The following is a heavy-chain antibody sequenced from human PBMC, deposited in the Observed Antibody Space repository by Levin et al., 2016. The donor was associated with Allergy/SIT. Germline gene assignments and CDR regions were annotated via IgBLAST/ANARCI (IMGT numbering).Heavy chain of an antibody. CDR2: IYYSGST. CDR1: GGSISSSSYY. D-gene: IGHD3-3*01. V-gene: IGHV4-39*01. CDR3: ARQKYYDFWSGSYYMDV. J-gene: IGHJ6*03. Sequence: SETLSLTCTVSGGSISSSSYYWGWIRQPPGKGLEWIGSIYYSGSTYYNPSLKSRVTISVDTSKNQFSLKLSSVTAADTAVYYCARQKYYDFWSGSYYMDVWGKGTTVTVSS.